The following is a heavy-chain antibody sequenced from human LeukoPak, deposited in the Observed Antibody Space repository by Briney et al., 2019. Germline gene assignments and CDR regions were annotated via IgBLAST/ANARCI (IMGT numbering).Heavy chain of an antibody. D-gene: IGHD1-26*01. CDR2: IIPIFGTA. CDR1: GGTFSSYA. CDR3: ARLSGSYSSYDY. Sequence: GASVNVSCKASGGTFSSYAISWVRQAPGQGLEWMGGIIPIFGTANYAQKFQGRVTITTDESTSTAYMELSSLRSEDTAVYYCARLSGSYSSYDYWGQGTLVTVSS. J-gene: IGHJ4*02. V-gene: IGHV1-69*05.